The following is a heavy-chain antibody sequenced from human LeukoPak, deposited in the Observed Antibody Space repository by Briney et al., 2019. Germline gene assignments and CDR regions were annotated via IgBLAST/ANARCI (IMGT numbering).Heavy chain of an antibody. CDR2: INPSGGSA. CDR3: AREDYFASGGTSY. V-gene: IGHV1-46*01. J-gene: IGHJ4*02. CDR1: GYTFTSYY. D-gene: IGHD3-10*01. Sequence: ASVKVSCKASGYTFTSYYLHWVRQAPGQGLEWTGIINPSGGSATYAQKFQGRVTMTRDTSTSTVYMELSGLRSEDTAVYYCAREDYFASGGTSYWGQRRLVTASS.